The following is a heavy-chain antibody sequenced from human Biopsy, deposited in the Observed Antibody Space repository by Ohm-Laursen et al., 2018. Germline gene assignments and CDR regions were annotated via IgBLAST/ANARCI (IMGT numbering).Heavy chain of an antibody. CDR3: VRGGSGSFPFDY. J-gene: IGHJ4*02. CDR2: LFTSGTT. Sequence: PSETLSLTYTVSGGSINSYYWSWMRQPAGKGLEWIGRLFTSGTTNYSPSLNNRVTMSVDTSKNQFSLRLTSVTAADTAVYYCVRGGSGSFPFDYWGPGTLVTVSS. CDR1: GGSINSYY. V-gene: IGHV4-4*07. D-gene: IGHD3-10*01.